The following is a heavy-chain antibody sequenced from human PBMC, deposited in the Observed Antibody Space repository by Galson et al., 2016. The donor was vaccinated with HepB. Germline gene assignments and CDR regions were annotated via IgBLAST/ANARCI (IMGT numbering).Heavy chain of an antibody. CDR1: GYTFISYC. J-gene: IGHJ4*02. V-gene: IGHV1-46*01. D-gene: IGHD6-13*01. CDR3: ARVAVAGTSVRVRYFDY. CDR2: INPGGGST. Sequence: SVKVSCKASGYTFISYCMHWVRQAPGQGPEWMGIINPGGGSTSYAQKFQGRVTMTRDTSTSTVYMELSSLRSEDTAVYYCARVAVAGTSVRVRYFDYWGQGTLVTVSS.